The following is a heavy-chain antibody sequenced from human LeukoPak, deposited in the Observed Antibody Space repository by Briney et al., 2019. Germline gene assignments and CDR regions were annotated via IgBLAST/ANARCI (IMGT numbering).Heavy chain of an antibody. D-gene: IGHD2-21*02. J-gene: IGHJ4*02. CDR1: GYTFTSYY. V-gene: IGHV1-46*01. CDR3: ARDVVVAAHGGDLDY. Sequence: ASVKVSCKASGYTFTSYYMHWVRQAPGQGLEWMGIINPSGGSTSYAQKFQGRVTITRDTSTSTVYMELSSLRSEDTAVYYCARDVVVAAHGGDLDYWGQGTLVTVSS. CDR2: INPSGGST.